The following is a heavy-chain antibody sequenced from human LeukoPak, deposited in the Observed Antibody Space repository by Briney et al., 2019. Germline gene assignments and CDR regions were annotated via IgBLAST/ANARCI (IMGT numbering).Heavy chain of an antibody. CDR3: AKMGPSERWLQFNHPFDY. V-gene: IGHV3-33*06. CDR1: GFTFSSYG. CDR2: IWYDGSNK. D-gene: IGHD5-24*01. Sequence: GGSLRLSCAASGFTFSSYGMHWVRQAPGKGLEWVAVIWYDGSNKYYADSVKGRFTISRDNSKNTLYLQMNSLRAEDTAVYYCAKMGPSERWLQFNHPFDYWGQGTLVTVSS. J-gene: IGHJ4*02.